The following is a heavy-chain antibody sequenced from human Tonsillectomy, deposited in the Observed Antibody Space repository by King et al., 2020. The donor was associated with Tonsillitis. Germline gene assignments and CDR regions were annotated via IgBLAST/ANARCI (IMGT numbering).Heavy chain of an antibody. CDR2: IYYSGST. CDR1: GGSISSYY. Sequence: QLQESGPGLVKPSETLSLTCTVSGGSISSYYWSWIRQPPGKGLEWIGYIYYSGSTKCSPSLKSRVTISVDTSKNQFSLKLTSVTSADTAVYYCARRDYDSDGYRVDSWGQGTLVTVSA. CDR3: ARRDYDSDGYRVDS. D-gene: IGHD3-22*01. V-gene: IGHV4-59*01. J-gene: IGHJ4*02.